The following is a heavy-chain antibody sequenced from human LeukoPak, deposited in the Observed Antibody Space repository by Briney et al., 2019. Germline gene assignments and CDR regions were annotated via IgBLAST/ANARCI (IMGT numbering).Heavy chain of an antibody. J-gene: IGHJ4*02. V-gene: IGHV3-30*04. D-gene: IGHD2-2*01. Sequence: GGSLRLSCAASGFTFSYYAMHWVRQAPGKGLEWVAVISYDGSNKYYADSVKGRFTISRDNSQNTLYLQINSLRAADKAVYYCARVLEGHHGSQVLFGVDSWGQGTLVTLSS. CDR2: ISYDGSNK. CDR1: GFTFSYYA. CDR3: ARVLEGHHGSQVLFGVDS.